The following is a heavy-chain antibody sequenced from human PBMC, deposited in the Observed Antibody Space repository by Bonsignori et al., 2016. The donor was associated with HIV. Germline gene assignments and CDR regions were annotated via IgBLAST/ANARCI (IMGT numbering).Heavy chain of an antibody. CDR2: VNGDGTTT. CDR1: GFTFSNYW. V-gene: IGHV3-74*01. CDR3: ARCVGGDCYSGGY. J-gene: IGHJ4*02. Sequence: EVQLVESGGGLVQPGGSLRLSCAASGFTFSNYWMHWVCQAPGKGPVCVSRVNGDGTTTTYADSVRGRFTISRDNAKNTLYLQMNSLRAEDTAVYYCARCVGGDCYSGGYWGQGTLVTVS. D-gene: IGHD2-21*02.